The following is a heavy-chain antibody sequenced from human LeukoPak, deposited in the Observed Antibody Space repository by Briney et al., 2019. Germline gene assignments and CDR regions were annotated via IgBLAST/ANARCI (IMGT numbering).Heavy chain of an antibody. D-gene: IGHD3-3*01. CDR2: IYHSGST. CDR1: GYSISSGYY. J-gene: IGHJ4*02. V-gene: IGHV4-38-2*01. Sequence: PSETLSLTCSVSGYSISSGYYWGWIRQPPGKGLEWIGSIYHSGSTYYNPSLKSRVTISVDTSKNQFSLKLSSVTAADTAVYYCASRLRFLDSDYWGQGTLVTVSS. CDR3: ASRLRFLDSDY.